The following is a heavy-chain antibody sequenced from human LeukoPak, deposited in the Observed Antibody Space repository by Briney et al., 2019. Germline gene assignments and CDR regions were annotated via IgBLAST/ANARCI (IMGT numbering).Heavy chain of an antibody. J-gene: IGHJ6*02. D-gene: IGHD3-3*01. V-gene: IGHV4-59*08. CDR1: GGSMSSYY. CDR2: IHESART. Sequence: SETLSLTCTVSGGSMSSYYWSWIRQPPGKGLEWIGYIHESARTNYNPTLKSRVTTSVDTSKNHFSLKLSSVTAADTAVYFCARHGITIFGVVADLYGMDVWGQGAAPTVSS. CDR3: ARHGITIFGVVADLYGMDV.